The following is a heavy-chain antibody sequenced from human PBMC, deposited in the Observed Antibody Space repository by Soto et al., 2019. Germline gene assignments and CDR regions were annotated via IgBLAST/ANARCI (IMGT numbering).Heavy chain of an antibody. CDR2: INHSGST. J-gene: IGHJ6*03. D-gene: IGHD3-3*01. CDR3: ARGRRPYDFRSGYYRHYYYYYMDV. V-gene: IGHV4-34*01. Sequence: PSETLSLTCAVYGGSFSGYYWSWIRQPPGKGLEWIGEINHSGSTNYNPSLKSRVTISVDTSKNQFSLKLSSVTAADTAVYYCARGRRPYDFRSGYYRHYYYYYMDVWGKGTTVTVSS. CDR1: GGSFSGYY.